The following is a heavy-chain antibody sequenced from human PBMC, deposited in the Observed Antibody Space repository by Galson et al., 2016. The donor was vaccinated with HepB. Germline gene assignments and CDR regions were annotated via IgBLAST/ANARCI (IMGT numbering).Heavy chain of an antibody. Sequence: SLRLSCAAPGFIFSTYAMHWVRQAPGKGLEWVSSIRGSGGGIDYADSVKGRFTISRDNSKNTLYLQMSSLRAEDTALYYCAKERGSRITMVRGVLDAFDIWGQGTMVTVSS. D-gene: IGHD3-10*01. CDR3: AKERGSRITMVRGVLDAFDI. CDR2: IRGSGGGI. CDR1: GFIFSTYA. V-gene: IGHV3-23*01. J-gene: IGHJ3*02.